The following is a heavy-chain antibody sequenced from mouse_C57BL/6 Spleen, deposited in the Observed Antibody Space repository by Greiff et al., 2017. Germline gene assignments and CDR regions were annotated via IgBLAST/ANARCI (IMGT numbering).Heavy chain of an antibody. D-gene: IGHD1-1*01. CDR2: IYPGSGST. V-gene: IGHV1-55*01. CDR1: GYTFTSYW. Sequence: QVQLKQPGAELVKPGASVKMSCKASGYTFTSYWITWVKQRPGQGLEWIGDIYPGSGSTNYNEKFKSKATLTVDTSYSTAYMQLSSLTSEDSAVYYCAVTTVVATDYYAMDYWGQGTSVTVSS. J-gene: IGHJ4*01. CDR3: AVTTVVATDYYAMDY.